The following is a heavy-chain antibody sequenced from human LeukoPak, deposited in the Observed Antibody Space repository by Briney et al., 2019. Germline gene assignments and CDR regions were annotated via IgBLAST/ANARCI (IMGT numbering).Heavy chain of an antibody. CDR3: ARDKGYGSDY. D-gene: IGHD3-10*01. J-gene: IGHJ4*02. V-gene: IGHV3-30-3*01. CDR2: ISYDGSNK. Sequence: PGGSLRLSCAASGFTFSSYAMHWVRQAPGKGLEWVAVISYDGSNKYYADSVKGRFTISRDNAKNSLYLQMSSLRAEDTAMYYCARDKGYGSDYWGPGVQVTVSS. CDR1: GFTFSSYA.